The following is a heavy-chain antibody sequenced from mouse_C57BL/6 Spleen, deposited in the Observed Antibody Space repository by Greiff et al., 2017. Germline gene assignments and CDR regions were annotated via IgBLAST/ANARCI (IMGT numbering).Heavy chain of an antibody. CDR2: IYPGDGDT. CDR3: AGSSYNYYARDY. CDR1: GYAFSSSW. J-gene: IGHJ4*01. Sequence: QVQLQQSGPELVKPGASVKISCKASGYAFSSSWMNWVKQRPGKGLEWIGRIYPGDGDTNYNGKFKGKATLTADKSSSTAYMQLSSLTSEDSAVYFCAGSSYNYYARDYWGQGTSVTVSS. D-gene: IGHD1-1*01. V-gene: IGHV1-82*01.